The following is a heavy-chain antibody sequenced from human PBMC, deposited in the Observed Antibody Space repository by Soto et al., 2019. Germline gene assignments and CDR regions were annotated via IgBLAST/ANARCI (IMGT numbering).Heavy chain of an antibody. CDR3: VRTSLVVAVATREDF. CDR2: IYSDGSRI. CDR1: GFTFSNYW. V-gene: IGHV3-74*01. D-gene: IGHD2-15*01. J-gene: IGHJ4*02. Sequence: EVQLVESEGGLVQPGESLRLSCAASGFTFSNYWMHWVRQAPGKGLVWVSRIYSDGSRITYADFVKGRFTISRDNAKNTVYLHMNSLTAEDTAVYYCVRTSLVVAVATREDFWGQGTLVTVSS.